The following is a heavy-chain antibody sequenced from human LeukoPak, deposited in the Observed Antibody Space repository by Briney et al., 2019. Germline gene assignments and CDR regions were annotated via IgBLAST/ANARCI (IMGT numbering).Heavy chain of an antibody. CDR3: AKLAAAFDY. V-gene: IGHV3-21*01. D-gene: IGHD6-25*01. CDR2: ISSSSSYI. Sequence: GGSLRLSCAASGFIFSSYSMNWVRQAPGKGLEWVSSISSSSSYIYYADSVKGRFTISRDNSKNTLYLQMNSLGAEDTAVYYCAKLAAAFDYWGQGTLVTVSS. CDR1: GFIFSSYS. J-gene: IGHJ4*02.